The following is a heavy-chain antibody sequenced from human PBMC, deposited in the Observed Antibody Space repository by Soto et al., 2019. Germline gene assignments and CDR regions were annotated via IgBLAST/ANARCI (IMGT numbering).Heavy chain of an antibody. CDR1: GFTFRSHW. CDR2: IRQDGNEE. Sequence: EAQLVETGGGLVQPGGSLRLSCAASGFTFRSHWMSWVRQAPGKGLEWVANIRQDGNEEQYLDSVKGRFTLSRDNAKNLLYLQMNGLRVEDTAVYYCAKAEGYSFDIRGQGTMVTVSS. CDR3: AKAEGYSFDI. J-gene: IGHJ3*02. V-gene: IGHV3-7*01. D-gene: IGHD1-1*01.